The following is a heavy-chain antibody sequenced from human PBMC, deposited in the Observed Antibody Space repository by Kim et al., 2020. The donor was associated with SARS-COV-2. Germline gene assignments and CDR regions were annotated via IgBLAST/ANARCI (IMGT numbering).Heavy chain of an antibody. V-gene: IGHV4-59*09. Sequence: NPSLESRVTISVDTSKNQFSLKLSSVTAADTAVYYCARGESSSWYNWFDPWGQGTLVTVSS. D-gene: IGHD6-13*01. CDR3: ARGESSSWYNWFDP. J-gene: IGHJ5*02.